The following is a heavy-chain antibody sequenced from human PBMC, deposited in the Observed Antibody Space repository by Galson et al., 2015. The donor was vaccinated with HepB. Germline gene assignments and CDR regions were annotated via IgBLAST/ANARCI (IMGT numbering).Heavy chain of an antibody. CDR2: IYWDDDK. CDR3: AHRQLSSGYYYFDY. D-gene: IGHD3-22*01. Sequence: PALVKPTQTLTLTCTLSGFSLSTSGVGVGWIRQPPGKALEWLALIYWDDDKRYSPSLKSRLTITKDTSKNQVVLTMTNMDPVDTATYYCAHRQLSSGYYYFDYWGQGTLVTVSS. J-gene: IGHJ4*02. CDR1: GFSLSTSGVG. V-gene: IGHV2-5*02.